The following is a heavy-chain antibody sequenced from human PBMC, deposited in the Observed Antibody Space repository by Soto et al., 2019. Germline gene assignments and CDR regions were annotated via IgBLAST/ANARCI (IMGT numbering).Heavy chain of an antibody. V-gene: IGHV3-64D*09. CDR1: GFTFSSYA. CDR2: ISSNGGST. CDR3: VKDAVEGDGYKNCDY. D-gene: IGHD2-21*01. Sequence: GESLKISCSASGFTFSSYAMHWVRQAPGKGLEYVSAISSNGGSTYYADSVKGRFTISRDNSKNTLYLQMSSLRAEDTAVYYCVKDAVEGDGYKNCDYWGQGTLVTVSS. J-gene: IGHJ4*02.